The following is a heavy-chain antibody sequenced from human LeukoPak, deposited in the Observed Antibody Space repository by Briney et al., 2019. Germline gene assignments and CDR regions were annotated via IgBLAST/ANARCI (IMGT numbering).Heavy chain of an antibody. J-gene: IGHJ6*04. V-gene: IGHV4-39*01. D-gene: IGHD6-13*01. CDR1: GGSISSSRYF. CDR2: IYYGGKT. CDR3: GGIAAAGMDV. Sequence: SETLSLTCTVSGGSISSSRYFWGWIRQPPGKGLEWIGSIYYGGKTNYNPSLKSRVTISADTSKNQFSLKLSPVTAADTAVYYCGGIAAAGMDVWGKGTTVTVSS.